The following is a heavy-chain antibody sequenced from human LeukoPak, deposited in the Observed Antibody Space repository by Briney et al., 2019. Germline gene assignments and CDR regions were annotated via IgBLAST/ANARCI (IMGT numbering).Heavy chain of an antibody. CDR1: GFIFSTYS. D-gene: IGHD1-26*01. J-gene: IGHJ5*02. Sequence: GGSLRHSCAASGFIFSTYSINGVRQAPGKGLEWVSSISSSSIYIYYADSVKGRFTISRGNAKNSLYLQMNSLRAEDTAVYYCARGPRANHFNWFDPWGQGTLVTVSS. CDR3: ARGPRANHFNWFDP. CDR2: ISSSSIYI. V-gene: IGHV3-21*01.